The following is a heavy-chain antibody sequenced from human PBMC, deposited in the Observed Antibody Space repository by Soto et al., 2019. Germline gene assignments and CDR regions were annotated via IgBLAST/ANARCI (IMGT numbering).Heavy chain of an antibody. J-gene: IGHJ4*02. D-gene: IGHD1-26*01. CDR3: ARDAAVGLFDY. Sequence: QVQLVRSGAEVKKPGASVKVSCKASGYTFTSYGISWVRQAPGQGLEWMGWINPYNGNTKYAQKLQGRVTMTTDTSTSTAYMELRSLRSDDTAVFYYARDAAVGLFDYWGQATLVTVSS. V-gene: IGHV1-18*01. CDR2: INPYNGNT. CDR1: GYTFTSYG.